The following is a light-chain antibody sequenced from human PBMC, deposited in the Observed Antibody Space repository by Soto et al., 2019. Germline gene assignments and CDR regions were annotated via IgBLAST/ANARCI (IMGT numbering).Light chain of an antibody. V-gene: IGKV3-11*01. CDR2: EAS. Sequence: EIVLTQSPATLSLSPGERATLSCRASQSISSNLAWYQQKPGQAPRLLIHEASNRATGIPARFSGSGSGTDFTLTISSLEPEDFAVYYCQQRTNWLWTFGQGTKVDIK. CDR3: QQRTNWLWT. J-gene: IGKJ1*01. CDR1: QSISSN.